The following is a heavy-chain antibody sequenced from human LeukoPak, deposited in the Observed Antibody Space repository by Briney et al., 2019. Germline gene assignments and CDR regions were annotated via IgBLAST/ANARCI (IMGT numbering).Heavy chain of an antibody. CDR1: GFSFSSYS. V-gene: IGHV3-21*01. J-gene: IGHJ4*02. CDR2: ISDSSTYI. Sequence: GGSLRLSCAASGFSFSSYSMNRVRQAPGKGLEWVSSISDSSTYIFNADPVQGRFTISRDDAKNSLYLQMNSLRVEDTAVYYCVRVVYCSGGSCSYYFDFWGQGTLVTVSS. CDR3: VRVVYCSGGSCSYYFDF. D-gene: IGHD2-15*01.